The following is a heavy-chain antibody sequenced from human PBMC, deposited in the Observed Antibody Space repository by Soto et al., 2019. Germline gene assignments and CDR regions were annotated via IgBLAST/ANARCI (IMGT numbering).Heavy chain of an antibody. J-gene: IGHJ6*02. V-gene: IGHV1-69*06. Sequence: QVQLLQSGAEVKKPGSSVKVSCKVSGGAFTNYALNWVRHGPGQGLEWLGGIIPLNNTSNYSLKSLGRVTVTADISSTTVYMELNSLTSDDTATYYCASWSNWNPLYYDGLDVWGQGTTVTVSS. CDR2: IIPLNNTS. CDR3: ASWSNWNPLYYDGLDV. CDR1: GGAFTNYA. D-gene: IGHD1-20*01.